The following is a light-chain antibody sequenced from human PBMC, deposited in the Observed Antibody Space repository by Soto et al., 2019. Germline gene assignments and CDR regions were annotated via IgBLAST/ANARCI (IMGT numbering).Light chain of an antibody. J-gene: IGKJ1*01. V-gene: IGKV3-20*01. CDR3: QQYGSSPLT. CDR2: GAS. Sequence: ELVLTQSPGTLSLSPGERATLSCRASQSVTSTYLAWYQQKPGQPPRLLIYGASSRATGIPDRFSGSGSVTDFTLTISRLAPEDFAVYYCQQYGSSPLTFGQGTKVEIK. CDR1: QSVTSTY.